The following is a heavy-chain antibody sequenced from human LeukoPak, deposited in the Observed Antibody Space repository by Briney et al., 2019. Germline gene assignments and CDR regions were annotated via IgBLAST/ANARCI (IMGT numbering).Heavy chain of an antibody. D-gene: IGHD4-23*01. CDR3: ARGGKATVVTM. J-gene: IGHJ4*02. CDR1: GGSINSYY. Sequence: SETLSLTYTVSGGSINSYYWSWIRQPAGKGLEWIGRIYSSGSTNYNPSLKSRVSMSVDTSKNQFSLKLTSVTAADTAVYYCARGGKATVVTMWGQGILVTVSS. CDR2: IYSSGST. V-gene: IGHV4-4*07.